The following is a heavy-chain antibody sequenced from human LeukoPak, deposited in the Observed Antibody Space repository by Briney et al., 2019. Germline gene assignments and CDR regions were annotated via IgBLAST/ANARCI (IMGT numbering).Heavy chain of an antibody. CDR2: ISGSGGST. J-gene: IGHJ4*02. V-gene: IGHV3-23*01. D-gene: IGHD3-10*01. Sequence: GGSLRLSCAASGFTFSTYAMSWVRQAPGKGLEWVSAISGSGGSTYYADSVKGRFTISRDNSKNTLYLQMNSLRAEDTAVYYCAKVNSYYGSGKLRGHYFDYWGQGTLVTVSS. CDR1: GFTFSTYA. CDR3: AKVNSYYGSGKLRGHYFDY.